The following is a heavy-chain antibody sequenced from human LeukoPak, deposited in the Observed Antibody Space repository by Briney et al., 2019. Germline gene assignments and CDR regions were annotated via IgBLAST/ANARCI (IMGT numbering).Heavy chain of an antibody. J-gene: IGHJ6*03. CDR3: ARHIGGGIEDMDV. Sequence: SETLSLTCTVSGGSIGTYYWSWVRQSPGAGLEWIGYIYVTGTRYNPYLQSRVTISVDRSRNQFFLKMTSVTAADTAVYYCARHIGGGIEDMDVWGRGTKVTVSS. V-gene: IGHV4-59*08. CDR1: GGSIGTYY. D-gene: IGHD3-16*02. CDR2: IYVTGT.